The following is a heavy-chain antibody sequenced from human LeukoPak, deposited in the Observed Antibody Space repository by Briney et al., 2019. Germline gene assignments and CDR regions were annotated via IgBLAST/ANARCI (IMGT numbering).Heavy chain of an antibody. CDR2: INHSGST. D-gene: IGHD3-22*01. J-gene: IGHJ4*02. CDR1: GFTFSHAW. Sequence: GSLRLSCAASGFTFSHAWLSWIRQPPGKGLEWIGEINHSGSTNYNPSLKSRVTISVDTSKNQFSLKLSSVTAADTAVYYCARVGVTAIGRGFVDYWGQGTLVTVSS. V-gene: IGHV4-34*01. CDR3: ARVGVTAIGRGFVDY.